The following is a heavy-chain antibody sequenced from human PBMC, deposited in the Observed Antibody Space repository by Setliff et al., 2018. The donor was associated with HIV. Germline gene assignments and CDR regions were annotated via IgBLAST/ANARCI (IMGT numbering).Heavy chain of an antibody. Sequence: HGESLKISCKGSRYSFTNYWIAWVRQMPGKGLEWMGIVYPGDSDERYSPSFQGQVTISADKSITTAYLHWSSLQASDTAMYYCATSDYGGGSGHFQHWGQGTLVTVSS. CDR1: RYSFTNYW. CDR3: ATSDYGGGSGHFQH. CDR2: VYPGDSDE. J-gene: IGHJ1*01. V-gene: IGHV5-51*01. D-gene: IGHD4-17*01.